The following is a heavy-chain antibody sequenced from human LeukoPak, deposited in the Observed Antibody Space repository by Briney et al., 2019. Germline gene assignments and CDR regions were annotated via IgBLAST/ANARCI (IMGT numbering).Heavy chain of an antibody. CDR1: GYSFTAYY. J-gene: IGHJ3*02. CDR3: ARESSLSGYSSDAFDI. Sequence: ASVKVSCKASGYSFTAYYMHWVRQAPGQGLEWMGRINPNSGGTNYAQKFQGRVTMTRDTSISTAYMELSRLRSDDTAVYYCARESSLSGYSSDAFDIWGQGTMVTVSS. D-gene: IGHD3-22*01. V-gene: IGHV1-2*06. CDR2: INPNSGGT.